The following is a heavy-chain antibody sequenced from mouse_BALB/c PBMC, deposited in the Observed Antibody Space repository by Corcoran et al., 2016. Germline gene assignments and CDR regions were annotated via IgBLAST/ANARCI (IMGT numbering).Heavy chain of an antibody. Sequence: EIQLKQTGPALVKPGASGKISGKASGYSFTDYIMLWVKQSHGKSLEWIGNINPYYGSTSYNLKFKGKATLTVDKSSSTAYMQLNSLTSEYSAVYYCARLHYRYEDYYAMDYWGQGTSVTVSS. CDR1: GYSFTDYI. CDR2: INPYYGST. CDR3: ARLHYRYEDYYAMDY. D-gene: IGHD2-14*01. J-gene: IGHJ4*01. V-gene: IGHV1-39*01.